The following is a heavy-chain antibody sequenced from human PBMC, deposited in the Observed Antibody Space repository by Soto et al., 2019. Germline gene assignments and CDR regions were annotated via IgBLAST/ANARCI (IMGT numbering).Heavy chain of an antibody. Sequence: QVHLVQSGAEVKKPGSSVKVSCKASGGTFSNYTVSWVRQAPGQGLEWMGRTIPILGVANYAQKFKGRVTITADKSASTAYMELSSLRSEDTAVDYCAITWGQDWFDPWGQGTLVTVSS. CDR2: TIPILGVA. CDR1: GGTFSNYT. D-gene: IGHD1-20*01. J-gene: IGHJ5*02. CDR3: AITWGQDWFDP. V-gene: IGHV1-69*02.